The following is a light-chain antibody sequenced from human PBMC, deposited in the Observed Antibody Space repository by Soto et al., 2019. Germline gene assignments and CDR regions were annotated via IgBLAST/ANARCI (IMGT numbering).Light chain of an antibody. V-gene: IGKV1-9*01. Sequence: DIQLTQSPSFLSASVGDRVTITCRASQGISSYLAWYQQKPGKAPKLLIYAASTLQSGVPSRFSGSGSGTEFTLTISSLQPEDFATYYCQQLNSRRTFGGGTKVEI. CDR3: QQLNSRRT. J-gene: IGKJ4*01. CDR2: AAS. CDR1: QGISSY.